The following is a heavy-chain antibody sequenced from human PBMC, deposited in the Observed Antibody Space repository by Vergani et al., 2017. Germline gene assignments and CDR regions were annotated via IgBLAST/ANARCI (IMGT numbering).Heavy chain of an antibody. J-gene: IGHJ6*02. CDR1: GFTFSDYY. CDR3: ARDTAAGVYYYGMDV. Sequence: QVQLVESGGGLVKPGGSLRLSCAASGFTFSDYYMSWIRQAPGKGLEWVSYISSSSSYTNYADSVKGRFTISRDNAKNSLYLQMNSLRAEDTAVYYCARDTAAGVYYYGMDVWGQGTTVTVSS. CDR2: ISSSSSYT. D-gene: IGHD6-13*01. V-gene: IGHV3-11*05.